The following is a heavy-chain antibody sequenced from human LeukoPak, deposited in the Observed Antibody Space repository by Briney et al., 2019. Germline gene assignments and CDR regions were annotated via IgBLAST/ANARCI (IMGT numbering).Heavy chain of an antibody. J-gene: IGHJ4*02. CDR3: ARGRGCSSMSCYPDY. CDR1: GFSFSDYS. CDR2: ISPSSDYI. D-gene: IGHD2-2*01. V-gene: IGHV3-21*01. Sequence: GGSLRLSCAASGFSFSDYSINWVRQAPGKGLEWVSSISPSSDYISYADSVRGRFTISRDNAKNSLYLQMNSLRAEDTAVYYCARGRGCSSMSCYPDYWGQGTLVTVSS.